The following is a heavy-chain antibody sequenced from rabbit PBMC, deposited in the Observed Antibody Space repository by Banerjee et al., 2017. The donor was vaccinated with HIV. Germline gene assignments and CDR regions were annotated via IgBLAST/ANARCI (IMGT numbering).Heavy chain of an antibody. J-gene: IGHJ4*01. CDR1: GFSFSSYW. CDR2: LYPIYGAT. Sequence: QSLEESGGDLVKPGASLTLTCTASGFSFSSYWICWVRQAPGKGLEWIAFLYPIYGATDYANWVNGRFTISSDSAQNTVSLQMNSLTAADTATYFCARDLAGVAGWNFNLWGPGTLVTVS. D-gene: IGHD4-1*01. CDR3: ARDLAGVAGWNFNL. V-gene: IGHV1S40*01.